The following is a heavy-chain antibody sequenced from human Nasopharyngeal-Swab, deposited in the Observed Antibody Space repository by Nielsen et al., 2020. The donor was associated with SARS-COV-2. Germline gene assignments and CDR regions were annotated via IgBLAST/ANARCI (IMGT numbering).Heavy chain of an antibody. CDR1: GGSFSGSY. D-gene: IGHD2-2*01. CDR3: ARGLSGIVPAPILGLGPYYYYYMDV. CDR2: INHSGST. V-gene: IGHV4-34*01. J-gene: IGHJ6*03. Sequence: SETLSLTCAVYGGSFSGSYWGWIRQPPGKGSEWIAEINHSGSTNYNPSLKSRVTLSVDTSMNQVSLEVSSVTAADTAVYYCARGLSGIVPAPILGLGPYYYYYMDVWGKGTTVTVSS.